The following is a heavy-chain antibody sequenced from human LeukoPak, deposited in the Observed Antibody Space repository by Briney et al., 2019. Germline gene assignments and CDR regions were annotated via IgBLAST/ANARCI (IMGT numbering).Heavy chain of an antibody. J-gene: IGHJ4*02. Sequence: SGGSLRLSCAASGFTFSSYAMSWVRQAPGKGLEWVSAISGSGGSTYYADSVKGRFTISRDNSKNTLYLRMNSLRAEDTAVYYCAKGLSAVAGTILFDYWGQGTLVTVSS. D-gene: IGHD6-19*01. CDR2: ISGSGGST. CDR3: AKGLSAVAGTILFDY. CDR1: GFTFSSYA. V-gene: IGHV3-23*01.